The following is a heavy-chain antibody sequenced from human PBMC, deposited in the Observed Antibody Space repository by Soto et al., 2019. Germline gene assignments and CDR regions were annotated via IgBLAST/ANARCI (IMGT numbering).Heavy chain of an antibody. V-gene: IGHV4-30-2*01. CDR3: ASNPYYGDYEAFDY. D-gene: IGHD4-17*01. Sequence: QLQLQESGSGLVKPSQTLSLTCAVSGGSISSGGYSWSWIRQPPGKGLEWIGYIYHSGSTYYNPSPKSLCTISVDRSKNQFSLKLSSVTAADTAVYYCASNPYYGDYEAFDYWGQGTLVTVSS. J-gene: IGHJ4*02. CDR1: GGSISSGGYS. CDR2: IYHSGST.